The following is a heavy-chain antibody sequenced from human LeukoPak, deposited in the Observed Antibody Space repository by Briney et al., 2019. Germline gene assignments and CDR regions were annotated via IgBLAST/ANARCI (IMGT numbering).Heavy chain of an antibody. D-gene: IGHD3-9*01. Sequence: ASVKVSCKASGYTFTSYDINWVRQATGQGLEWMGWINAGNGNTKFSQKFQGRVTITRDSSASTAYMELSSLRSEDTAVYYCARDYQYFDILTAFKDDGMDVWGQGTTVTVSS. V-gene: IGHV1-3*01. CDR3: ARDYQYFDILTAFKDDGMDV. CDR2: INAGNGNT. CDR1: GYTFTSYD. J-gene: IGHJ6*02.